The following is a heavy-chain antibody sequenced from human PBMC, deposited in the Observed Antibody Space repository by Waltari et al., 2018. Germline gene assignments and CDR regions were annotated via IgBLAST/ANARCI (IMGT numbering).Heavy chain of an antibody. CDR2: IKSKTDGGTT. CDR3: TTESWFDP. CDR1: GGSFSGYY. J-gene: IGHJ5*02. V-gene: IGHV3-15*01. Sequence: VQLQQWGAGLLKPSETLSLTCAVYGGSFSGYYWSWIRQAPGKGLEWVGRIKSKTDGGTTDYAAPVKGRFTISRDDSKNTLYLQMNSLKTEDTAVYYCTTESWFDPWGQGTLVTVSS.